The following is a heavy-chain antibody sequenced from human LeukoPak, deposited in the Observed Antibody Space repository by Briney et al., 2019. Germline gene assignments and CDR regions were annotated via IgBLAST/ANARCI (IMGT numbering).Heavy chain of an antibody. Sequence: GGSLRLSCAASGFTFSSYGMHWVRQAPGKGLEWVAVIWYDGSNKYYADSVRGRFTISRDNSKNTLYLQMNSLRAEDTAVYYCAKDRSSYCTNGVWDWFDPWGQGTLVTVSS. J-gene: IGHJ5*02. D-gene: IGHD2-8*01. CDR1: GFTFSSYG. CDR2: IWYDGSNK. V-gene: IGHV3-33*06. CDR3: AKDRSSYCTNGVWDWFDP.